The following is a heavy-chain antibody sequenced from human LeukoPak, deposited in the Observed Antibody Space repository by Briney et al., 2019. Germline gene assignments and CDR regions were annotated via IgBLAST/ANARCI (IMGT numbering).Heavy chain of an antibody. CDR3: ARLGLWFRLIGY. D-gene: IGHD3-10*01. CDR1: GGSISSNNYY. V-gene: IGHV4-39*01. CDR2: GST. J-gene: IGHJ4*02. Sequence: SETLSLTCTVSGGSISSNNYYWGWIRQPPGKGLEWIGSGSTYYNPSLKGRVTISVDTSKNQFSLKLSSVTAADTAVYYCARLGLWFRLIGYWGQGTMVTVSS.